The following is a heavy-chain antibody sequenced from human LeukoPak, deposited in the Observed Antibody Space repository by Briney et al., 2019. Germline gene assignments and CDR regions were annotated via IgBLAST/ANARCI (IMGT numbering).Heavy chain of an antibody. D-gene: IGHD1-26*01. V-gene: IGHV3-30*04. J-gene: IGHJ4*02. CDR3: AKDHGYSGSYSFDY. CDR2: ISYDGSGK. Sequence: GGSLRLSCVGAGFVFSNHVIHWVRQAPGQGLEWVSMISYDGSGKHYADSVKGRFTISRDNSKNTLYLQMNSLRAEDTAVYYCAKDHGYSGSYSFDYWGQGTLVTVSS. CDR1: GFVFSNHV.